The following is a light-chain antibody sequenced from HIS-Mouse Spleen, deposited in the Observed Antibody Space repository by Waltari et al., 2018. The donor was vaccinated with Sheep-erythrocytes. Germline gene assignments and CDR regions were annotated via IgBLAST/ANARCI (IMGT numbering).Light chain of an antibody. Sequence: QSALTQPASVSGSPGQSITISCTGTSSDVGSYNLVSWYQQHPGKAPKLMIYEGSKRPSGVSNRFSGSQSGNTASLTISVLQAEDEADYYCCSYAGSSTPWVFGGGTKLTVL. CDR1: SSDVGSYNL. CDR3: CSYAGSSTPWV. V-gene: IGLV2-23*01. CDR2: EGS. J-gene: IGLJ3*02.